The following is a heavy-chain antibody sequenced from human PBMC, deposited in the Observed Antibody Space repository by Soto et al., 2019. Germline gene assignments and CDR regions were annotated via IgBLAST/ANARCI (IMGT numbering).Heavy chain of an antibody. CDR1: GYTSTSYY. V-gene: IGHV1-46*01. CDR3: ARDAVRGALTRWFDP. CDR2: INPSGGST. J-gene: IGHJ5*02. Sequence: QVQLVQSGAEVKKPGASVKVSCKASGYTSTSYYIHWVRQAPGQGLEWMGIINPSGGSTSYAQKFQGRVTMTRDTSTSTVYMELSSLRSEDTAVYYCARDAVRGALTRWFDPWGQGTLVTVSS. D-gene: IGHD3-10*01.